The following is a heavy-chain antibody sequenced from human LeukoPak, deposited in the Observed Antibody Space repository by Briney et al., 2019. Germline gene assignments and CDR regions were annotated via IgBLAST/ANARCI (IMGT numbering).Heavy chain of an antibody. CDR3: ASLGYCSGGSCYARRDY. Sequence: GGSLRLSCAASGFTFDYYCMSWVRQAPGKWLEWVSGINWNGGSTGYADSVKGRFTISRDNAKNSLYLQMNSLRAEDTALYYCASLGYCSGGSCYARRDYWGQGTLVTVSS. CDR1: GFTFDYYC. CDR2: INWNGGST. V-gene: IGHV3-20*04. D-gene: IGHD2-15*01. J-gene: IGHJ4*02.